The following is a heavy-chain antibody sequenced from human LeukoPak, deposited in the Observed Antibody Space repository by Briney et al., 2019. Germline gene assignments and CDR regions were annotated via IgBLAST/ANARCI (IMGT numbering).Heavy chain of an antibody. Sequence: GASVKVSCKASGYTLTSYYMHWVRQAPGQGLEYMGIIRPSGSTAYAQKFQGRVTMTRDTSTSAVYMELSSLRSEDTAVYYCAREGPETYNFDFWGQGTQVTVSS. CDR3: AREGPETYNFDF. CDR1: GYTLTSYY. J-gene: IGHJ4*02. D-gene: IGHD5-18*01. V-gene: IGHV1-46*01. CDR2: IRPSGST.